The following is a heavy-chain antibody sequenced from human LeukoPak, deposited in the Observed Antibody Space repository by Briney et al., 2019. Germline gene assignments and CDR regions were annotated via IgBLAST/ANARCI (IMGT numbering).Heavy chain of an antibody. CDR1: GGSISSYY. CDR2: IYYSRST. CDR3: VRRVAGSGYRDY. Sequence: SETLSLTRTVSGGSISSYYWSWIRQPPGKGLEWIGYIYYSRSTNYNPSLKSRVTISVDTSKNQFSLKLSSVTAADTAEYYCVRRVAGSGYRDYWGQGTLVTVSS. V-gene: IGHV4-59*08. D-gene: IGHD3-22*01. J-gene: IGHJ4*02.